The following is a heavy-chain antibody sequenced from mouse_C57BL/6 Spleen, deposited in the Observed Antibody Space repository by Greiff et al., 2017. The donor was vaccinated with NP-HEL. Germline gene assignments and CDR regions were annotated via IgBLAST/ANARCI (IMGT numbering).Heavy chain of an antibody. CDR2: IDPNSGGT. J-gene: IGHJ1*03. V-gene: IGHV1-72*01. D-gene: IGHD1-1*01. CDR3: ARVTTVVPSYWYFDV. Sequence: VQLQQPGAELVKPGASVKLSCKASGYTFTSYWMHWVKQRPGRGLEWIGRIDPNSGGTKYNEKFKSKATLTVDKSSSTAYMQLSSLTSEDSAVYYCARVTTVVPSYWYFDVWGTGTTVTVSS. CDR1: GYTFTSYW.